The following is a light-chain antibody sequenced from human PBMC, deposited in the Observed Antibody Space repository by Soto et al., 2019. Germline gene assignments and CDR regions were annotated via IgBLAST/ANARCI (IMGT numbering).Light chain of an antibody. CDR2: ATS. J-gene: IGKJ1*01. CDR1: RTVNSDY. V-gene: IGKV3-20*01. CDR3: HQFGYSPRT. Sequence: IALTQPPGTLALSPRETATLSCSASRTVNSDYLAWFQQRPGQAPRLLIFATSRRATDIPDRFSGSGSGTDFTLAIRRLEPEDFAVYYCHQFGYSPRTFGQGTKVDIK.